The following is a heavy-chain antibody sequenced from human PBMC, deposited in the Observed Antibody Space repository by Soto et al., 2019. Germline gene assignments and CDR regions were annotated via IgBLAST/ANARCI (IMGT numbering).Heavy chain of an antibody. Sequence: PSETLSLTCAVSGGSISSSNWWSWVRQPPGKGLEWIGEIYHSGSTNYNPSLKSRVTISVDKSKNQFSLKLSSVTAADTAVYYCARDPVLWFGELSYYYYGMDVWGQGTTVTVSS. D-gene: IGHD3-10*01. CDR2: IYHSGST. CDR1: GGSISSSNW. J-gene: IGHJ6*02. CDR3: ARDPVLWFGELSYYYYGMDV. V-gene: IGHV4-4*02.